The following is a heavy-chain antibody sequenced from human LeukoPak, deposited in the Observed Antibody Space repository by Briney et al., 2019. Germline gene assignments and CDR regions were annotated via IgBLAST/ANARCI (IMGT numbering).Heavy chain of an antibody. CDR1: GGSITSYD. D-gene: IGHD3-10*01. CDR2: MYDSENT. CDR3: ARLRITMVGGLLRGTWYFDL. Sequence: SETVSLTCTVSGGSITSYDWSWIRQPPGKGLEWIAYMYDSENTNYNPSLKSRVTTSIDTSRNQFSLRLNSVTAADTAVYYCARLRITMVGGLLRGTWYFDLWGRGTLVTVSS. J-gene: IGHJ2*01. V-gene: IGHV4-59*01.